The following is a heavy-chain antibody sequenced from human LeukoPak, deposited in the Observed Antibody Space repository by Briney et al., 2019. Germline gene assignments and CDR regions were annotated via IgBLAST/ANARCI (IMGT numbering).Heavy chain of an antibody. V-gene: IGHV4-61*02. Sequence: SQTLSLTCNVSGDSISSSRHYWSWIRQPAGKGLEWIGRIYTSGSTNYNPSLKSRVTISVDTSKNQFSLKLSSVTAADTAVYYCARGGCSGGSCLFDPWGQGTLVTVSS. J-gene: IGHJ5*02. CDR2: IYTSGST. CDR3: ARGGCSGGSCLFDP. D-gene: IGHD2-15*01. CDR1: GDSISSSRHY.